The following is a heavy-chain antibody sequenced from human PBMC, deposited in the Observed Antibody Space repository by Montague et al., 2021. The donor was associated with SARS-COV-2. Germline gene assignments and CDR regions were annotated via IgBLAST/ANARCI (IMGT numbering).Heavy chain of an antibody. CDR1: GNSVWSNTAA. V-gene: IGHV6-1*01. CDR2: TNYRSKWTS. D-gene: IGHD4-17*01. J-gene: IGHJ4*02. Sequence: CAISGNSVWSNTAAWNWIRRAPSGGLEWLGRTNYRSKWTSDYATSVEGRISIDPDTSKNQFFLHLRSVTPDDTGVYYCVRDTGSAQAGFDAWGQGTLVTVSS. CDR3: VRDTGSAQAGFDA.